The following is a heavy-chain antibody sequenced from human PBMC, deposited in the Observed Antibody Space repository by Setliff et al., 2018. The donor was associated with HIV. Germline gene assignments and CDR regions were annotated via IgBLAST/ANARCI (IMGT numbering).Heavy chain of an antibody. CDR3: ARNPCSGGSCPDAFDI. V-gene: IGHV4-59*01. Sequence: NPSETLSLTCTVSGGSISSYYWSWIRQPPGKGLEWIGYIYYSGSTNYNPSLKSRVTISVDTSKNQFSLKLSSVTAADTAVYYCARNPCSGGSCPDAFDIWGQGTMVT. D-gene: IGHD2-15*01. J-gene: IGHJ3*02. CDR2: IYYSGST. CDR1: GGSISSYY.